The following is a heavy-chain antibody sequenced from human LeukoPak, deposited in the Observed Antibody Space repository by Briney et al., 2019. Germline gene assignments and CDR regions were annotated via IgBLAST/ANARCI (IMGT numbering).Heavy chain of an antibody. CDR2: IYYSGST. V-gene: IGHV4-31*03. Sequence: SQTLSLTCTVSGGSISSGGYYWSWIRQHPGKGLEWIGYIYYSGSTYYNPSLKSRVTISVDTSKNQFSLKLSSVTAADTAVYYCAAVVTADFVFDYWGQGTLVTVSS. J-gene: IGHJ4*02. D-gene: IGHD4-23*01. CDR3: AAVVTADFVFDY. CDR1: GGSISSGGYY.